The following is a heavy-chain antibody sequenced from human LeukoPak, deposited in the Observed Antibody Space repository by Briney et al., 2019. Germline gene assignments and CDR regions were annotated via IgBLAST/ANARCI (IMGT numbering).Heavy chain of an antibody. CDR3: TRVGWLQFKSLDY. D-gene: IGHD5-24*01. CDR1: GFTFGDYA. V-gene: IGHV3-49*03. Sequence: GGSLRLSCTASGFTFGDYAMSWFRQAPGKGLEWVGFIRSKAYGGTTEYAASVKGRFTISRDDSKSIAYLQMNSLKTEDTAVYYCTRVGWLQFKSLDYWGQGTLVTVSS. J-gene: IGHJ4*02. CDR2: IRSKAYGGTT.